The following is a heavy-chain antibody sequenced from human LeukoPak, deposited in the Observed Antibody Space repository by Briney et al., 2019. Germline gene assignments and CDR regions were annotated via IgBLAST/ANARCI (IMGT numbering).Heavy chain of an antibody. CDR2: ISSSCSYI. V-gene: IGHV3-21*01. CDR3: ARDSGYSSSWYNWFDP. Sequence: GGSLRLSCAASGFTFSSYSMNWVRQAPGKGLEWVSSISSSCSYIYYADSVKGRFTISRDNAKNSLYLQMNSLRAEDTAVYYCARDSGYSSSWYNWFDPWGQGTLVTVSS. CDR1: GFTFSSYS. J-gene: IGHJ5*02. D-gene: IGHD6-13*01.